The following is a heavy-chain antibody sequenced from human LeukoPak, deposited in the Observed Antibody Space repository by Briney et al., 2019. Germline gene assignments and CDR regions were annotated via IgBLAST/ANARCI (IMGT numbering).Heavy chain of an antibody. V-gene: IGHV4-4*07. D-gene: IGHD5-24*01. CDR1: GDSISYSY. J-gene: IGHJ4*02. CDR3: ARRGDYFDY. Sequence: SETLSLTCTVSGDSISYSYWSWIRQPAGKGLEWIGRIYASGSTNYNPSLKSRLTMSVDTSKNQFSLKLSSVTAADTAVYYCARRGDYFDYWGQGTLVTVSS. CDR2: IYASGST.